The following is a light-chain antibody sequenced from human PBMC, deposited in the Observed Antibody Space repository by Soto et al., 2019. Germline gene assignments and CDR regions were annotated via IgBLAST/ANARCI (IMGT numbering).Light chain of an antibody. CDR3: QQYGSSGT. CDR2: AAS. J-gene: IGKJ1*01. Sequence: AIRMTQSPSSLSASTGDRVTITCRASQGISSYLAWYQQKPGKAPKLLIYAASTLQSGVPSRFSGSGSGTDFTLTISCLQSEDFAVYYCQQYGSSGTFXQGTKVDIK. CDR1: QGISSY. V-gene: IGKV1-8*01.